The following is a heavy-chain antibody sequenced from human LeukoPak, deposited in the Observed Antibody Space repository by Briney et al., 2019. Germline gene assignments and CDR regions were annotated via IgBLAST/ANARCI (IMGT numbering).Heavy chain of an antibody. D-gene: IGHD3-22*01. Sequence: ASVKVSCKASGYTFTSYGISWVRQAPGQGLEWMGWISAYNGNTNYAQKLQGRVTMTTDTSTSTAYMELRSLRSDDTAVYYCARDMGIYDSSSPYYFDYWRQGTLVTVSS. CDR2: ISAYNGNT. J-gene: IGHJ4*02. CDR3: ARDMGIYDSSSPYYFDY. CDR1: GYTFTSYG. V-gene: IGHV1-18*01.